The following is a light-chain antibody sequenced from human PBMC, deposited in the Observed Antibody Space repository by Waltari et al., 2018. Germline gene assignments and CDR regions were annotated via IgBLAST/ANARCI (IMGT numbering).Light chain of an antibody. CDR3: QAWDSSTAV. J-gene: IGLJ3*02. Sequence: SYELTQPPSLSVSRGQSATITCSGDRLDDKNVCWYQQKPGQSPVLVMYQDRKRPSGLPERVSGSNSGNTATLTISAAQGMDEADYYCQAWDSSTAVFGGGTKLTVL. V-gene: IGLV3-1*01. CDR2: QDR. CDR1: RLDDKN.